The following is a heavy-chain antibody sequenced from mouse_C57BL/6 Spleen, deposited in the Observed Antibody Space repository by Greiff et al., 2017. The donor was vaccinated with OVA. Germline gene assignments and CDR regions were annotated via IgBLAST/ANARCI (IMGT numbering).Heavy chain of an antibody. Sequence: DVHLVESGGGLVKPGGSLKLSCAASGFTFSSYAMSWVRQTPEKRLEWVATISDGGSYTYYPDNVKGRFTISRDNAKNNLYLQMSHLKSEDTAMYYCARSPYYGSSPRSFDVWGTGTTVTVSS. CDR3: ARSPYYGSSPRSFDV. CDR2: ISDGGSYT. CDR1: GFTFSSYA. V-gene: IGHV5-4*01. J-gene: IGHJ1*03. D-gene: IGHD1-1*01.